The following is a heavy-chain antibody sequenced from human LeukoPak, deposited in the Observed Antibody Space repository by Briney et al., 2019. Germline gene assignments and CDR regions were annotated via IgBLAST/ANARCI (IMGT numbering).Heavy chain of an antibody. CDR2: ISAYNGNT. Sequence: GASVKVSCKASGYTFTSYGISWVRQAPGQGLEWMRWISAYNGNTNYAQKLQGRVTMTTDTSTSTAYMELRSLRSDDTAVYYCARDHGYSSGWYQRNDAFDIWGQGTMVTVSS. CDR3: ARDHGYSSGWYQRNDAFDI. J-gene: IGHJ3*02. D-gene: IGHD6-19*01. CDR1: GYTFTSYG. V-gene: IGHV1-18*01.